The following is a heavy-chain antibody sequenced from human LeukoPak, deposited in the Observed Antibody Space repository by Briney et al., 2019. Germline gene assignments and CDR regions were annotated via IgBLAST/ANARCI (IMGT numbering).Heavy chain of an antibody. D-gene: IGHD5-18*01. CDR2: INHSGST. CDR3: ARGPRGYSYGPFDY. CDR1: GGSFSGYY. J-gene: IGHJ4*02. V-gene: IGHV4-34*01. Sequence: SETLSLTCAVYGGSFSGYYWSWIRQPPGKGLEWIGEINHSGSTNYNPSLKSRVTISVDTSKNQFSLKLSSVTAADTAVYYCARGPRGYSYGPFDYWGQGTLVIVSS.